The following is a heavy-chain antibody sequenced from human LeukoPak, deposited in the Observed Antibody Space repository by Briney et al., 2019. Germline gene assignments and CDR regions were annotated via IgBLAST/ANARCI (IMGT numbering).Heavy chain of an antibody. V-gene: IGHV3-23*01. Sequence: GGSLRLSCAASGFSFSSYSMSWVRQAPGKGLEWVSAISGSGGSTYYADSVKGRFTISRDNSKHTLFLQMNSLRADDTAVYYCAKDGTIFGVVIIADWGQGTLVSVSS. CDR1: GFSFSSYS. CDR2: ISGSGGST. J-gene: IGHJ4*02. CDR3: AKDGTIFGVVIIAD. D-gene: IGHD3-3*01.